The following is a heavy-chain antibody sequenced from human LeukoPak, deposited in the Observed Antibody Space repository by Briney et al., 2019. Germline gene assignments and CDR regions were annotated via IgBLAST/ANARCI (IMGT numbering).Heavy chain of an antibody. CDR2: INHSGST. CDR3: ARGRYPHYYGMDV. CDR1: GGSFSGYY. D-gene: IGHD1-26*01. Sequence: PSETLSLTCAVYGGSFSGYYWSWIRQPPGKGLEWIGEINHSGSTNYNPSLKSRVTISVDTSKNQFSLKLSSVTAADTAVYYCARGRYPHYYGMDVWGKGTTVTVSS. V-gene: IGHV4-34*01. J-gene: IGHJ6*04.